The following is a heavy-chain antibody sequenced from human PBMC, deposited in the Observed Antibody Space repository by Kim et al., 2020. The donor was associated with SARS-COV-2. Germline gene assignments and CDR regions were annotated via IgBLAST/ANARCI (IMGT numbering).Heavy chain of an antibody. D-gene: IGHD3-22*01. V-gene: IGHV3-11*04. CDR1: GFTFSDYY. CDR2: ISSSGSTI. Sequence: GGSLRLSCAASGFTFSDYYMSWIRQAPGKGLEWFSYISSSGSTIYYADSVKGRFTISRDNAKNSLYLQMNSLRAEDTAVYYCARDRYYYDSSGYNWFDPWGQGTLVTVSS. CDR3: ARDRYYYDSSGYNWFDP. J-gene: IGHJ5*02.